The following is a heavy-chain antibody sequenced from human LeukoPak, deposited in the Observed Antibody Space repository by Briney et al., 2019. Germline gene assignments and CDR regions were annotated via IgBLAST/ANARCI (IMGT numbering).Heavy chain of an antibody. CDR1: GGSISSSSYY. D-gene: IGHD4-11*01. J-gene: IGHJ5*02. Sequence: SETLSLTCTVSGGSISSSSYYWGWIRQPPGKGLEWIVSIYYSGSTYYNPSLKSRVTISVDTSKNQFSLKLSSVTAADTAVYYCARHTFLTTVTTSWFDPWGQGTLVTVSS. CDR2: IYYSGST. CDR3: ARHTFLTTVTTSWFDP. V-gene: IGHV4-39*01.